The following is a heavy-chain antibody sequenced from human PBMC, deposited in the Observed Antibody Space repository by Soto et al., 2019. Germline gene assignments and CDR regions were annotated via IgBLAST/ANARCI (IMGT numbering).Heavy chain of an antibody. CDR2: ISSSGGST. Sequence: PGGSLRLSSSASGFTFSSYAMHLVRQAPGKGLEYVSAISSSGGSTYYADSVKGRFTISKDNSKNTLYIQMNSLRAEDTAVYYCAKDRLAHSGFDYPDYLGQGILVTVSS. V-gene: IGHV3-64*04. CDR3: AKDRLAHSGFDYPDY. CDR1: GFTFSSYA. D-gene: IGHD5-12*01. J-gene: IGHJ4*02.